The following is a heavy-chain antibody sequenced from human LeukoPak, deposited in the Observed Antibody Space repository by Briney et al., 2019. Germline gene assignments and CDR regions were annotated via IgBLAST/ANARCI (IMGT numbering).Heavy chain of an antibody. D-gene: IGHD5-24*01. CDR2: IYSGGST. CDR3: ARDFLRSDGWFDP. J-gene: IGHJ5*02. CDR1: GFTVSSNY. V-gene: IGHV3-53*01. Sequence: GGSLRLSCAASGFTVSSNYINWVRQAPGKGLEWVSVIYSGGSTYYVDSVKGRFTISRDNSKNTLYLQMNGLRAEDTAVYYCARDFLRSDGWFDPWGQGTLVTVSS.